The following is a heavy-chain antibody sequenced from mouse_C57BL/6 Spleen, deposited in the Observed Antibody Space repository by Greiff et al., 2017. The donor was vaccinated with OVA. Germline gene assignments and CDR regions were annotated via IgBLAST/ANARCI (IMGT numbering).Heavy chain of an antibody. CDR3: ARTLYYDYEYFDY. Sequence: VHLVESGPELVKPGASVKISCKASGYSFTSYYIHWVKQRPGQGLEWIGWIYPGSGNTKYNEKFKGKATLTADTSSSTAYMQLSSLTSEDSAVYYCARTLYYDYEYFDYWGQGTTLTVSS. CDR1: GYSFTSYY. J-gene: IGHJ2*01. V-gene: IGHV1-66*01. D-gene: IGHD2-4*01. CDR2: IYPGSGNT.